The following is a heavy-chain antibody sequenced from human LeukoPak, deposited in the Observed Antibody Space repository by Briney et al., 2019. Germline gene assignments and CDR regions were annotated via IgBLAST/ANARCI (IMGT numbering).Heavy chain of an antibody. J-gene: IGHJ4*02. Sequence: PGGSLRLSCAASGFTFSSFSMNWVRQAPGKGLEWVAFIRYDGSNKYYGDSVKGRFTISRDNSKNTLYLQMNSLRAEDTAVYYCAKDSSVYYYDSRSLDYWGQGTLVTVSS. D-gene: IGHD3-22*01. CDR2: IRYDGSNK. CDR1: GFTFSSFS. V-gene: IGHV3-30*02. CDR3: AKDSSVYYYDSRSLDY.